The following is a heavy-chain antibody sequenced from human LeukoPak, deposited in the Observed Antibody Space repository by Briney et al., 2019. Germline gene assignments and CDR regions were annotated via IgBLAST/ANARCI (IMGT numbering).Heavy chain of an antibody. Sequence: PSETLSLTCAVYGGSFSGYYWSWIRQPAGRGLEWIGRIFPSGISDFNPSLQSRVTMSIDTSKNQSSLRLSSVSAADTAIYYCARGSQSLDYWGQGTLVIASS. V-gene: IGHV4-59*10. CDR3: ARGSQSLDY. J-gene: IGHJ4*02. D-gene: IGHD4-4*01. CDR2: IFPSGIS. CDR1: GGSFSGYY.